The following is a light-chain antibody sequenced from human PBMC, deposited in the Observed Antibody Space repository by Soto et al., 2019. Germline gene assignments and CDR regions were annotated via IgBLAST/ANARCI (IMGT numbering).Light chain of an antibody. J-gene: IGKJ1*01. Sequence: EIVLTQSPGTLSLSPGERATLSCRASQSVSSSYLAWYQQKPGQAPRLLIYGASSRATGIPDRFSGSGSGTDFTLTISRLEPEDFAVYYCQQYGSSPTWTFGQGTQLDIK. CDR3: QQYGSSPTWT. V-gene: IGKV3-20*01. CDR2: GAS. CDR1: QSVSSSY.